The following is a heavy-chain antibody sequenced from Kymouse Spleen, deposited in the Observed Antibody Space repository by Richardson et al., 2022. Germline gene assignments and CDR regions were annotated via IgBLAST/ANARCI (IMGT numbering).Heavy chain of an antibody. CDR3: AREDYYGSGS*TTTTTVWTS. CDR2: IYYSGST. Sequence: QVQLQESGPGLVKPSQTLSLTCTVSGGSISSGGYYWSWIRQHPGKGLEWIGYIYYSGSTYYNPSLKSRVTISVDTSKNQFSLKLSSVTAADTAVYYCAREDYYGSGS*TTTTTVWTSGAKGPRSPSPQ. J-gene: IGHJ6*02. D-gene: IGHD3-10*01. CDR1: GGSISSGGYY. V-gene: IGHV4-31*03.